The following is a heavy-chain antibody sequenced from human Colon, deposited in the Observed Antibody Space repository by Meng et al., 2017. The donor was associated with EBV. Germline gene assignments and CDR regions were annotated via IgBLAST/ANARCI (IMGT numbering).Heavy chain of an antibody. CDR3: ARDRKHYGERGWFDP. V-gene: IGHV4-30-4*01. CDR1: GGSISIGDYY. J-gene: IGHJ5*02. Sequence: QVQVQESGPGRVQPSQTLSLTCTVSGGSISIGDYYWSWIRQPPGKGLEWIGYIYYSGSTYSNASLKSRVTISIDRSKNQFSLKLSSVTAADTAVYYCARDRKHYGERGWFDPWGQGTLVTVSS. D-gene: IGHD4-17*01. CDR2: IYYSGST.